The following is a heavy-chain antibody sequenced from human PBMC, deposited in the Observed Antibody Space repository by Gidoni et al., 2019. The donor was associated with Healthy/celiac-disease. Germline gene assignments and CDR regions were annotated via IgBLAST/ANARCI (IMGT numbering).Heavy chain of an antibody. D-gene: IGHD3-10*01. V-gene: IGHV3-23*01. J-gene: IGHJ4*02. Sequence: EVQLLESGGGLVQPGGSLRLSCTASGFPFSSYAMSWVRQAPGKGLGWVSAISGSGGSTYYADSVKGRCTISRDNAKNTLYLQMNSLRAEDTAVYYCAKVGGSGSLIRFDYWGQGTLVTVSS. CDR1: GFPFSSYA. CDR2: ISGSGGST. CDR3: AKVGGSGSLIRFDY.